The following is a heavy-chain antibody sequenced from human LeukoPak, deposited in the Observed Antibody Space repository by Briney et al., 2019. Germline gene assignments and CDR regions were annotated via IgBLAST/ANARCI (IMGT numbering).Heavy chain of an antibody. CDR2: INPSGGST. CDR3: ATWSPDVTFDY. CDR1: GYTFTSYY. D-gene: IGHD2-8*02. V-gene: IGHV1-46*01. Sequence: GASVKVSCKASGYTFTSYYMHWVRQAPGQGLEWMGIINPSGGSTSYAQKFQGRVTMTRDTSTSTVYMELSSLRSEDTAVYYCATWSPDVTFDYWGQGTLVTVSS. J-gene: IGHJ4*02.